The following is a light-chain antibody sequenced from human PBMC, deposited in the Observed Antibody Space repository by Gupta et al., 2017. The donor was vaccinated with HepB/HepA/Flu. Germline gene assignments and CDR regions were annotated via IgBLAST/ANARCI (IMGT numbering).Light chain of an antibody. V-gene: IGLV3-21*03. CDR2: DDS. CDR1: NIESYS. CDR3: QVWDGSNDQGI. J-gene: IGLJ2*01. Sequence: SYVLTQPPSVSVAPGKTASIACGGSNIESYSVRWYQQMPAQAPLLVVYDDSDRPSGIPERFSGSNSGNTATLTTSRVEAGDEADYYCQVWDGSNDQGIFGGGTKLTVL.